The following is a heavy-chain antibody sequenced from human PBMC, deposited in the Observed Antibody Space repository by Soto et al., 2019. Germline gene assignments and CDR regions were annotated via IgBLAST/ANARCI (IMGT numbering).Heavy chain of an antibody. CDR2: IHYSGST. CDR3: AREIRGMIRTYAFDI. D-gene: IGHD3-22*01. V-gene: IGHV4-31*03. J-gene: IGHJ3*02. CDR1: GGSFSSGTYY. Sequence: QVQLQESGPGLVKASQTLSLTCTVSGGSFSSGTYYWSWIRQHPGKGLEWIGYIHYSGSTYYNPSPRSRVTMSVDTSKNQFALKLSSMTAADTAMYYCAREIRGMIRTYAFDIWGQGTMITVSS.